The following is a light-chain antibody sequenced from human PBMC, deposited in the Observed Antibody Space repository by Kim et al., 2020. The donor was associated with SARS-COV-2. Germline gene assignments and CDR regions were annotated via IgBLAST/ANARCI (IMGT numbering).Light chain of an antibody. J-gene: IGKJ5*01. CDR3: QQYNSYPIT. Sequence: ASVGDRVTITWRASQSISSWLAWYQQKPGKAPKLLIYKASSLESGVPSRFSGSGSGTEFTLTISSLQPDDFATYYCQQYNSYPITFGQGTRLEIK. CDR2: KAS. V-gene: IGKV1-5*03. CDR1: QSISSW.